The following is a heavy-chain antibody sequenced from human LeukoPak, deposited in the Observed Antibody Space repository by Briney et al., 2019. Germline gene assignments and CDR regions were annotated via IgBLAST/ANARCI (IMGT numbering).Heavy chain of an antibody. CDR1: GGSISSIDSY. J-gene: IGHJ5*02. CDR2: VYHRGST. D-gene: IGHD2-21*02. Sequence: SETLSLTCTVSGGSISSIDSYWGWIRQPPGKGLEWIVRVYHRGSTVFNPSLKSRVSLSVDTSKNEFSLRMTSVSAADTAVYYCARDYCAGGACFGRWFDPWGQGTLVTVSS. CDR3: ARDYCAGGACFGRWFDP. V-gene: IGHV4-39*07.